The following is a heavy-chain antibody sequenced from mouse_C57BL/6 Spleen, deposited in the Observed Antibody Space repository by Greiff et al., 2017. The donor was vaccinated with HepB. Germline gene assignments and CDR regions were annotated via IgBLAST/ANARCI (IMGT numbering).Heavy chain of an antibody. CDR2: TYPGDGDT. CDR3: ARGGDYYGSSFDY. J-gene: IGHJ2*01. D-gene: IGHD1-1*01. Sequence: QVQLQQSGPELVKPGASVKISCKASGSAFSSSWMNWVKQRPGKGLEWIGRTYPGDGDTNYNGKFKGKATLTADKSSSAAYMQRSSLTSEGSAVYFCARGGDYYGSSFDYWGEGTTLTVSS. V-gene: IGHV1-82*01. CDR1: GSAFSSSW.